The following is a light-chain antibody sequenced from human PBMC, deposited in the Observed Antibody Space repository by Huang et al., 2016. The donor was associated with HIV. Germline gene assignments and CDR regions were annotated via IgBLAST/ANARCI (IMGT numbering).Light chain of an antibody. Sequence: EIVLTQSPATLSLSPGDRATLSCRASQSVSSYLAWYQQKPGQAPRLLIYDASNRATGIPARFSGSGSGTDFTLTISSLEPEDFAVYYCQQRSNWPRTFGQGTKSEIK. V-gene: IGKV3-11*01. CDR2: DAS. CDR1: QSVSSY. CDR3: QQRSNWPRT. J-gene: IGKJ2*01.